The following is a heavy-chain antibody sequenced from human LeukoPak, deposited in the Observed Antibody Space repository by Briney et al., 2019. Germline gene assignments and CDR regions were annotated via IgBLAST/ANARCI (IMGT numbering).Heavy chain of an antibody. V-gene: IGHV4-34*01. CDR3: ARVWGQYYYDSSGYSDY. CDR1: GGSFSGYY. J-gene: IGHJ4*02. Sequence: PSETLSLTCAVYGGSFSGYYWSWIRQPPGKGLEWIGEINHSGSTNYNPSLKSRVTISVDTSKNQFSLKLSSVTAADTAVYYCARVWGQYYYDSSGYSDYWGQGTLVTVSS. CDR2: INHSGST. D-gene: IGHD3-22*01.